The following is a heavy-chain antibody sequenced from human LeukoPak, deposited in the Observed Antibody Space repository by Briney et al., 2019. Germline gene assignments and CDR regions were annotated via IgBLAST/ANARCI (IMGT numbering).Heavy chain of an antibody. J-gene: IGHJ4*02. CDR2: ITGNGGIT. CDR3: AKGQHSDGWYSIVDY. Sequence: GGSLRLSCAASGFTFNSYAMSWVRQAPGKGPEWVSGITGNGGITYYADSVKGRFTISRDNSKNTLYLQMNSLRAEDTAVYYCAKGQHSDGWYSIVDYWGQGTLVTVSS. V-gene: IGHV3-23*01. D-gene: IGHD6-19*01. CDR1: GFTFNSYA.